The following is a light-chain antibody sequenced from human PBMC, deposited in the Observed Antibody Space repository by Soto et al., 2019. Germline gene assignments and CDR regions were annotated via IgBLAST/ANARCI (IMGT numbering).Light chain of an antibody. Sequence: DIVLTQSPDSLAVSLGERATINCKSSQSVLYSSNNKNYLAWYQQRPGQPPNLLIYWASTRESGVPHRFSGSGSGTDDTLTISSLQAEDVAIYYCQQYFSFPWTFGQGTKVEIK. V-gene: IGKV4-1*01. CDR2: WAS. CDR3: QQYFSFPWT. J-gene: IGKJ1*01. CDR1: QSVLYSSNNKNY.